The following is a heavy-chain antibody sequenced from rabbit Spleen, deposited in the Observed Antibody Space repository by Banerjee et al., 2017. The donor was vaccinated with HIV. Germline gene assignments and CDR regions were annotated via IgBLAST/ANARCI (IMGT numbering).Heavy chain of an antibody. V-gene: IGHV1S40*01. J-gene: IGHJ4*01. Sequence: QSLQESGGGLVKPGASLTLTCTASGFSFTTTYWMCWVRQAPGKGLEWIACIGGANGNAYYASWAKGRFTISKTSSTTVTLQMTSLTAADTATYFCARELSDSGAAYNLWGQGTLVTVS. CDR3: ARELSDSGAAYNL. CDR2: IGGANGNA. CDR1: GFSFTTTYW. D-gene: IGHD1-1*01.